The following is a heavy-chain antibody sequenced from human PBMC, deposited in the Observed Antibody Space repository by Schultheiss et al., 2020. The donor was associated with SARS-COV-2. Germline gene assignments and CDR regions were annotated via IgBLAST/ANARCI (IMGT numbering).Heavy chain of an antibody. J-gene: IGHJ5*02. CDR1: GFTFSSYA. V-gene: IGHV3-30*07. CDR2: ISYDGSNK. Sequence: GESLKISCAASGFTFSSYAMHWVRQAPGKGLEWVAVISYDGSNKYYADSVKGRFTISRDNAKNSLYLQMNSLRAEDTAVYYCARDFYESGSRNWFDPWGQGTLVTVSS. D-gene: IGHD3-10*01. CDR3: ARDFYESGSRNWFDP.